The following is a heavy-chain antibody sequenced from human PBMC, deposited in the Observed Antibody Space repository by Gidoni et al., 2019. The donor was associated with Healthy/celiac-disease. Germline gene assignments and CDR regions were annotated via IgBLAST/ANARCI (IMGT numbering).Heavy chain of an antibody. CDR3: ARGFGEGGPYYYGMDV. CDR2: MNPNSGNT. CDR1: GYTFTSYD. J-gene: IGHJ6*02. D-gene: IGHD3-10*01. Sequence: QVQLVQSGAEVKKPGASVKVSCKASGYTFTSYDINWVRQATGQGLEWMGWMNPNSGNTGYEQKFQGRVTMTRNTSISTAYMELSSLRSEDTAGYYCARGFGEGGPYYYGMDVWGQGTTVTASS. V-gene: IGHV1-8*01.